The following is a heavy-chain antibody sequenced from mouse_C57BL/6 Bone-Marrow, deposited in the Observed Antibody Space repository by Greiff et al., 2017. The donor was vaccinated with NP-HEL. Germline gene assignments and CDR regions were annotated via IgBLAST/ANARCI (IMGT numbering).Heavy chain of an antibody. Sequence: DVQLVESGGGLVQPGGSLKLSCAASGFTFSDYYMYWVRQTPEKRLEWVAYISNGGGSTYYPDTVKGRFTISRDNAKNTLYLQMSRLKSEDTAMYYCARPSRYDYAFAYWGQGTLVTVSA. J-gene: IGHJ3*01. D-gene: IGHD2-4*01. CDR3: ARPSRYDYAFAY. CDR1: GFTFSDYY. V-gene: IGHV5-12*01. CDR2: ISNGGGST.